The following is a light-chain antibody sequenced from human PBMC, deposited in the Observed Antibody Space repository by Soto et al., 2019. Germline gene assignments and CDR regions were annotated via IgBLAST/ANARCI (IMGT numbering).Light chain of an antibody. CDR1: SSDVGAYNY. CDR2: DVS. V-gene: IGLV2-8*01. CDR3: NSFAGSAHVV. Sequence: QSALAQPPSASGSPGQSVTISCTGTSSDVGAYNYVSWYQQHPGKAPKLIIYDVSQRPSGVPDRFSGSKSGNTASLTVSRLQAEDEAVYYCNSFAGSAHVVFGGGTKLTVL. J-gene: IGLJ2*01.